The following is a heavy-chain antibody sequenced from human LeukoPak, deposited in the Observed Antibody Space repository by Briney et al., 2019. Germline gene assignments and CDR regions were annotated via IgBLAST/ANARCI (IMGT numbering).Heavy chain of an antibody. D-gene: IGHD6-6*01. CDR3: AKASIGAPWGHFDY. CDR1: GFTFSSYA. Sequence: GGSLRLSCAASGFTFSSYAMHWVRQAPGKGLEWVAVVPYDGSNKYYTDSVKGRFTISRDNSKNTLYLQMNSLRAEDTAVYYCAKASIGAPWGHFDYWGQGALVTVSS. V-gene: IGHV3-30-3*01. CDR2: VPYDGSNK. J-gene: IGHJ4*02.